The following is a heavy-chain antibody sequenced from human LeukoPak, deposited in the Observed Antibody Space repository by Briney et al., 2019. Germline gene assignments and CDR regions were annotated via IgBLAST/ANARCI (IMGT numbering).Heavy chain of an antibody. J-gene: IGHJ5*02. CDR3: ARQNYDFWSGYSPLFDP. CDR1: GFTFSSYG. V-gene: IGHV3-7*01. D-gene: IGHD3-3*01. CDR2: IKQDGSEK. Sequence: PGGSLRLSCAASGFTFSSYGMHWVRQAPGKGLEWVANIKQDGSEKYYVDSVKGRFTISRDNAKNSLYLQMNSLRAEDTAVYYCARQNYDFWSGYSPLFDPWGQGTLVTVSS.